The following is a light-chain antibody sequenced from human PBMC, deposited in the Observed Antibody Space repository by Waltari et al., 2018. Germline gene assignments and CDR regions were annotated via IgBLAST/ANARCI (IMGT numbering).Light chain of an antibody. J-gene: IGKJ3*01. CDR3: QQRSNWPIFT. CDR2: DAS. CDR1: QSVSSY. V-gene: IGKV3D-11*02. Sequence: EIVLTQPPAPLSLSPGERATLSCRASQSVSSYLAWYQQKPGQAPRLLIYDASNRATGIPARFSGSGPGTDFTLTISSLEPEDFAVYYCQQRSNWPIFTFGPGTKVDIK.